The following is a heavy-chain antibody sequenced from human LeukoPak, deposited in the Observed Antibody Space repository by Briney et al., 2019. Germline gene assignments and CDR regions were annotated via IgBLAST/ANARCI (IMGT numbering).Heavy chain of an antibody. CDR1: GGSISCYY. J-gene: IGHJ6*03. CDR3: ARGESSGATIYYYYYMDV. V-gene: IGHV4-4*07. Sequence: PSETLSLTCTVSGGSISCYYWSWIRQPAGKGLEWIGRIYTSGSTNYNPSLKSRVTMSVDTSKNQFSLQLSCVTAADTAVYYCARGESSGATIYYYYYMDVWGKGTTVTVSS. D-gene: IGHD6-25*01. CDR2: IYTSGST.